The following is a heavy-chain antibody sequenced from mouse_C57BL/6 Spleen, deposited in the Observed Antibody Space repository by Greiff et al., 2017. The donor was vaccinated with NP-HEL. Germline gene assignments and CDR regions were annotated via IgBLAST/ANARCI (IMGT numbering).Heavy chain of an antibody. V-gene: IGHV14-1*01. Sequence: EVQLQQSVAELVRPGASVKLSCTASGFNIKNTYMHWVKQRPEQGLEWIGRIDPEDGDTEYAPKFQGKATMTADTSSNTAYLQLSSLTSEDTAVYYCTTRDGYYFDYWGQGTTLTVSS. J-gene: IGHJ2*01. CDR1: GFNIKNTY. CDR2: IDPEDGDT. D-gene: IGHD2-3*01. CDR3: TTRDGYYFDY.